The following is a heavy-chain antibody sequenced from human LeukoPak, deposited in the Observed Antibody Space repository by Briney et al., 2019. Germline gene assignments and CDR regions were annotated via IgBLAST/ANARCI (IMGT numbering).Heavy chain of an antibody. CDR2: ITSGSSTI. CDR3: ARPLRESGYFYFDY. V-gene: IGHV3-48*04. Sequence: GGSLRLSCAASGFTFDSYSMSWVRQAPGTGLEWVSYITSGSSTIYYPDSVKGRFTISRDNAKNSLYLQMNSLRAEDTAVYYCARPLRESGYFYFDYWGQGTLVTVSS. J-gene: IGHJ4*02. D-gene: IGHD3-3*01. CDR1: GFTFDSYS.